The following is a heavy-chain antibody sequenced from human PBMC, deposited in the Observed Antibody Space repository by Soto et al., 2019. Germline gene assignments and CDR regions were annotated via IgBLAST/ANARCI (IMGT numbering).Heavy chain of an antibody. J-gene: IGHJ4*02. V-gene: IGHV1-3*01. Sequence: ASVKVSCKASGYTFSSYAMHWVRQAPGQRLEWMGWINAGYGNTKSSQKFQDRVTISRDTSASTAYMELTSLRSGDTAGYYCARDTGDGTFDFWGQGTLVTVSS. CDR1: GYTFSSYA. D-gene: IGHD7-27*01. CDR2: INAGYGNT. CDR3: ARDTGDGTFDF.